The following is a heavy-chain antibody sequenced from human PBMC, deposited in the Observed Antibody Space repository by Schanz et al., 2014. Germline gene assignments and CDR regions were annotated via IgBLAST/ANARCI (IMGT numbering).Heavy chain of an antibody. J-gene: IGHJ4*02. CDR3: ARKVVATIGGYYDN. CDR2: MNESHSTI. CDR1: GFNFSDYA. Sequence: EVQLLESGGGLVQPGGSLRLSCAASGFNFSDYAMGWVRQARGKGLEWVSAMNESHSTIYYADSVRGRFTISRDNAENTLFLQMNSLRAEDTAVYYCARKVVATIGGYYDNWGQGTLVIVSS. D-gene: IGHD5-12*01. V-gene: IGHV3-23*01.